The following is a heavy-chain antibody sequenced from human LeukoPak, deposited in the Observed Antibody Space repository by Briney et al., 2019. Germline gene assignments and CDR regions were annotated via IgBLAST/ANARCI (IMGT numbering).Heavy chain of an antibody. D-gene: IGHD3-22*01. V-gene: IGHV3-74*01. J-gene: IGHJ3*02. CDR3: ARDSYYYDSSGCRTKRDAFDI. Sequence: GGSLRLSCAASGFTFSSYWMHWVRQAPGKGLVWVSRINSDGSSTSYADSVKGRFTISRDNAKNTLYLQMNSLRAEDTAVYYCARDSYYYDSSGCRTKRDAFDIWGQGTMVTVSS. CDR1: GFTFSSYW. CDR2: INSDGSST.